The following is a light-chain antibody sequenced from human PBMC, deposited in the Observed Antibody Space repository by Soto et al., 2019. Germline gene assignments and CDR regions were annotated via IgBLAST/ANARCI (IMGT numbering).Light chain of an antibody. V-gene: IGKV1-9*01. CDR2: GAS. Sequence: IQLTQSPSSLSASVGDRVTITCRASQGISSFLAWYQQKPGKAPKLLIYGASTLKSGVPSRFSGSGSGPDFTLTIGSLQPEDFATYYCQQLNSFPIPFGPGTKVDIK. J-gene: IGKJ3*01. CDR1: QGISSF. CDR3: QQLNSFPIP.